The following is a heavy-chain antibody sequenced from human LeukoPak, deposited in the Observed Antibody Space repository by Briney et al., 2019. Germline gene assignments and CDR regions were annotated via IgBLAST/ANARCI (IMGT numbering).Heavy chain of an antibody. V-gene: IGHV1-8*01. Sequence: EASVKVSCKASGYTFTSYDINWVRQATGQGLEWMGWMNPNSGNTGYAQKFQGRVTMTRNTSISTAYMELSSLRSEDTAVYYCARGQYSSSWYHWFDPWGQGTLVTVSS. J-gene: IGHJ5*02. CDR1: GYTFTSYD. CDR3: ARGQYSSSWYHWFDP. D-gene: IGHD6-13*01. CDR2: MNPNSGNT.